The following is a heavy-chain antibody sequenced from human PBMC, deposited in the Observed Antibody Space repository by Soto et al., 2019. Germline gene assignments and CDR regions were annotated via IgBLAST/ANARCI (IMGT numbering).Heavy chain of an antibody. Sequence: QVQLVQSGAEVKKPGASVKVSCKASGYTFTSYAMHWVRQAPGQRLEWMGWINAGNGNTKYSQKFQGRVTITRDTSASTANMELSSLRSEDTAVYYCARDEAYSSSCSLWGQGTLVTVSS. CDR2: INAGNGNT. CDR1: GYTFTSYA. J-gene: IGHJ4*02. D-gene: IGHD6-13*01. V-gene: IGHV1-3*01. CDR3: ARDEAYSSSCSL.